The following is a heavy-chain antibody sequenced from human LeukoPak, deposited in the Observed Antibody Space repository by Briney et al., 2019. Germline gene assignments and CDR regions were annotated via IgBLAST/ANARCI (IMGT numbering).Heavy chain of an antibody. D-gene: IGHD2-2*01. V-gene: IGHV4-39*01. CDR1: GGSISSSSYY. J-gene: IGHJ4*02. CDR2: IYYSGST. CDR3: ARRAGCSSTSCYCDY. Sequence: SETLSLTCTVSGGSISSSSYYWGWIRRPPGKGLEWIGSIYYSGSTYYNPSLKSRVTISLDTSKNQFSLKLSSVTAADTAVYYCARRAGCSSTSCYCDYWGQGTLVTVSS.